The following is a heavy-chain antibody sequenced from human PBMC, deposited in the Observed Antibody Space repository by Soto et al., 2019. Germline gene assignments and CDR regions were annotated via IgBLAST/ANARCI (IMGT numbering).Heavy chain of an antibody. CDR1: GFSLNTGGVG. V-gene: IGHV2-5*02. CDR3: VRNWRYYGGDHYYGMDA. J-gene: IGHJ6*02. CDR2: IYWDDDE. D-gene: IGHD3-10*01. Sequence: ITLKESGPTLVKPTQTLTLTCTFSGFSLNTGGVGVGWVRQPRGKAMEWLALIYWDDDERYRPSLRSRLNITKDTINNQVVLTMNNMDPEDTATYYCVRNWRYYGGDHYYGMDAWGQGTTVTVSS.